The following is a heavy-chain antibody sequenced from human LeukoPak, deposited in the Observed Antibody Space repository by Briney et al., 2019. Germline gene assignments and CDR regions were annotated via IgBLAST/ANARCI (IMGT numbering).Heavy chain of an antibody. CDR3: ARLTAYYYMDV. CDR1: GDSISSSNSY. V-gene: IGHV4-61*05. Sequence: SETLSLTCTVSGDSISSSNSYWGWIRQPPGKGLEWIGYIYYSGSTNYNPSLKSRVTISVDTSKNQFSLKLSSVTAADTAVYYCARLTAYYYMDVWGKGTTVTVSS. CDR2: IYYSGST. J-gene: IGHJ6*03. D-gene: IGHD5-18*01.